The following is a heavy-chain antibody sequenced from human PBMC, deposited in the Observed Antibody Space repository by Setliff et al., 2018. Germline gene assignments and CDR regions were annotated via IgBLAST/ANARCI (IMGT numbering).Heavy chain of an antibody. J-gene: IGHJ6*03. CDR1: GYTFTRYA. V-gene: IGHV7-4-1*02. CDR3: ARDSSGWSGFSRLVGVYYYYMDV. Sequence: ASVKVSCKASGYTFTRYAMNWVRQAPGQGLEWVGWINTNTGNPTYAQGFTGRFVFSLDTSVSTAYLQISSLKAEDTAVYYCARDSSGWSGFSRLVGVYYYYMDVWGKGTTVTVSS. CDR2: INTNTGNP. D-gene: IGHD6-19*01.